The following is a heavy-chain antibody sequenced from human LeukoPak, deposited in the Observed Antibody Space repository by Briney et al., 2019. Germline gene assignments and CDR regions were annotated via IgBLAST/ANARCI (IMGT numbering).Heavy chain of an antibody. Sequence: ASVKVSCKASGYTFTSYDINWVRQATGQGLEWMGWMNPNSGNTGYAQKFQGRVTMTRNTSISTAYMELSSLRSEDTAVYYCARGRGTLPHISSSWVLSDYWGQGTLVTVSS. CDR2: MNPNSGNT. D-gene: IGHD6-13*01. V-gene: IGHV1-8*01. J-gene: IGHJ4*02. CDR1: GYTFTSYD. CDR3: ARGRGTLPHISSSWVLSDY.